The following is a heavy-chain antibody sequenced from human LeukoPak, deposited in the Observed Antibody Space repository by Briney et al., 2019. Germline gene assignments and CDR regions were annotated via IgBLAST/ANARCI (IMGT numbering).Heavy chain of an antibody. CDR3: ARDTSYYFDY. D-gene: IGHD6-6*01. V-gene: IGHV3-30*04. J-gene: IGHJ4*02. Sequence: PGRSLRLSCVASGFTFNDYALHWVRQAPGKGLEWLAVLAYDGSNNYYADSVKGRFTISRDNSKNTLYLQMNSLRVEDTAVYYCARDTSYYFDYWGQGTLVTVSS. CDR1: GFTFNDYA. CDR2: LAYDGSNN.